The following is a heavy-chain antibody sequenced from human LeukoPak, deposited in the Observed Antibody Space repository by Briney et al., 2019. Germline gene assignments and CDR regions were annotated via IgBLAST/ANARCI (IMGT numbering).Heavy chain of an antibody. Sequence: PGGSLRLSCSASGFTFSSYAMHWVRQAPGKGLEYASAISSNGGSTYYADSVKGRFTISRDNSKNTLYLQMSRLRAEDTAVYYCVKTSTEQLGRAFDYWGRGTLVTVSS. CDR1: GFTFSSYA. J-gene: IGHJ4*02. CDR2: ISSNGGST. CDR3: VKTSTEQLGRAFDY. D-gene: IGHD6-6*01. V-gene: IGHV3-64D*06.